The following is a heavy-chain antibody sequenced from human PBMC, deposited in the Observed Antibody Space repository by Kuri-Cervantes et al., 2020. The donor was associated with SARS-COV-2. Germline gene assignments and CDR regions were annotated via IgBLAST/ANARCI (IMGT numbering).Heavy chain of an antibody. CDR2: IIPIVGVP. CDR3: ARELLAAAGSHAFDI. J-gene: IGHJ3*02. Sequence: SVKVSCKTSGGSFSSYAISWVRQAPGQGLEWMGRIIPIVGVPNYAQNFQGRVTITADTSTSTAYVELSSLRSEDTAVYYCARELLAAAGSHAFDIWGQGTMVTVSS. CDR1: GGSFSSYA. V-gene: IGHV1-69*04. D-gene: IGHD6-13*01.